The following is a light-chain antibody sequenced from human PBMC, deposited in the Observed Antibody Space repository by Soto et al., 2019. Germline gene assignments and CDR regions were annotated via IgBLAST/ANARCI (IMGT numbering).Light chain of an antibody. V-gene: IGLV2-23*01. Sequence: QSALTQPASVSGSPGQSITISCTGTSSDVGNYNLVSWYQQYPGKAPKLMIYEGNKRPSGVSNRFSGSKSGNTASLTISGRQAEDEADYHCSSFAGSSTLVFGGGTKLTVL. J-gene: IGLJ2*01. CDR1: SSDVGNYNL. CDR3: SSFAGSSTLV. CDR2: EGN.